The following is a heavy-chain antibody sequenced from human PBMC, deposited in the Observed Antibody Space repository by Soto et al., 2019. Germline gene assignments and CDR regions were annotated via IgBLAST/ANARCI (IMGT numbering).Heavy chain of an antibody. CDR1: GYSFDSFG. CDR3: ARDGRNGGYLDY. CDR2: ISVYNGNT. J-gene: IGHJ4*02. D-gene: IGHD2-8*01. Sequence: QVQLVQSGVEVKKPGASVKVSCKTSGYSFDSFGISWVRQAPGQGLEWMGWISVYNGNTNYAQKFQGRISMTTDASTSTAYMELRSLRSDDPAVYYCARDGRNGGYLDYWGQGTLVTVSS. V-gene: IGHV1-18*01.